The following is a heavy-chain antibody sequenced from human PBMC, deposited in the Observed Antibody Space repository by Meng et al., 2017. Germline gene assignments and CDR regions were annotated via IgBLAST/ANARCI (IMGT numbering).Heavy chain of an antibody. CDR1: YYTFSSFA. Sequence: ASVKVSCKASYYTFSSFAISWLRRAPGQGLEWMGWISPYNGNTMYAKKFQGRVTMTTDTSTSTAYMELRSLRSDDTAVYYCARIPRPYYYDHSGGFDYWGQGTLVTVSS. V-gene: IGHV1-18*01. CDR3: ARIPRPYYYDHSGGFDY. J-gene: IGHJ4*02. CDR2: ISPYNGNT. D-gene: IGHD3-22*01.